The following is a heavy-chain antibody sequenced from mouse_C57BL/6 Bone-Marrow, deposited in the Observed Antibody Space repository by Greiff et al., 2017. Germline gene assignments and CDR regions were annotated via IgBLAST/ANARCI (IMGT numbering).Heavy chain of an antibody. D-gene: IGHD2-2*01. J-gene: IGHJ3*01. Sequence: EVQLVESGGGLVKPGGSLKLSCAASGFTFSSYAMSWVRQTPEKRLEWVATISDGGSYTYYPDNVKGRFTISRDNAKNNLYLQMSHLKSEDTAMYYCARDRVDHGYVFAYWGQGTLVTASA. CDR2: ISDGGSYT. CDR3: ARDRVDHGYVFAY. V-gene: IGHV5-4*01. CDR1: GFTFSSYA.